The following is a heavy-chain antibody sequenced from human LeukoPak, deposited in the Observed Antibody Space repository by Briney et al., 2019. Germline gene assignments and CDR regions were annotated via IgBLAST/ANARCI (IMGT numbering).Heavy chain of an antibody. CDR2: IRYDGSNK. V-gene: IGHV3-30*02. D-gene: IGHD5-18*01. CDR3: AKEAGYSYGYYYYYMDV. Sequence: GGSLRLSCAASGFTFSSYGMHWVRQAPGKGLEWVAFIRYDGSNKYYADSVKGRFTISRDNSKNTLYLQMNSLRAEDAAVYYCAKEAGYSYGYYYYYMDVWGKGTTVTISS. CDR1: GFTFSSYG. J-gene: IGHJ6*03.